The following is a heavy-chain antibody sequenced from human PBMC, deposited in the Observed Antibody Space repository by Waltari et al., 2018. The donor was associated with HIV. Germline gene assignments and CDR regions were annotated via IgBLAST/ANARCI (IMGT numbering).Heavy chain of an antibody. CDR1: GLTFSDYS. CDR3: ARPRYTGYDYPTYFDY. Sequence: QVQLVESGGGLVKPGGSLRLPCAASGLTFSDYSLSVVRQAPGKGLEWVSYINTGGSTEYYADSVKGRFTISRDNAKNSLYLQMDNLRGEDTAVYYCARPRYTGYDYPTYFDYWGQGNTVTVSS. D-gene: IGHD5-12*01. V-gene: IGHV3-11*01. J-gene: IGHJ4*02. CDR2: INTGGSTE.